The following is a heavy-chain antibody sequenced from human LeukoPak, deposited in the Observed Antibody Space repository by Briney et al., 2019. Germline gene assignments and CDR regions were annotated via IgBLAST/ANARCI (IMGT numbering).Heavy chain of an antibody. Sequence: GGSLRLSCAASGFTFSSYELNWVRQAPGKGLEWVSYISSSGSTIYYADSVKGRFTISRDNAKNSLYLQMNSLRAEDTAIYYCARDERLLSFLKWGQGTLVTVSS. CDR2: ISSSGSTI. J-gene: IGHJ4*02. CDR1: GFTFSSYE. D-gene: IGHD3-3*01. V-gene: IGHV3-48*03. CDR3: ARDERLLSFLK.